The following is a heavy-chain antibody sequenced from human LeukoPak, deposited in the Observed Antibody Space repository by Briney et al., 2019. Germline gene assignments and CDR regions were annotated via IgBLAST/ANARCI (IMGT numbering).Heavy chain of an antibody. D-gene: IGHD6-6*01. CDR1: GGSISSYY. CDR2: IYTSGST. Sequence: PSETLSLTCTVSGGSISSYYWSWIRQPAGKGLEWIGRIYTSGSTNYNPSLKSRVTMSVDTSKNQFSLKLSSVTAADTAVYYCARALTARQYNWFDPWGQGTLVTVSS. CDR3: ARALTARQYNWFDP. J-gene: IGHJ5*02. V-gene: IGHV4-4*07.